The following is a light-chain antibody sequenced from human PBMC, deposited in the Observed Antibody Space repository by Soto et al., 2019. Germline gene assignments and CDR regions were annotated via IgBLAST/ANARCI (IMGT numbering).Light chain of an antibody. V-gene: IGKV3-20*01. CDR2: ATS. CDR3: QQYGNSPRYS. Sequence: EIVLTQSPGTLSLSLGERATLSCRASQSVSSNYLAWYQQKPGQAPRLLIYATSSRATGIPDRFSGSGSGTHFTLTIRRLEPEDFAVYYCQQYGNSPRYSFGQGTKLEIK. J-gene: IGKJ2*03. CDR1: QSVSSNY.